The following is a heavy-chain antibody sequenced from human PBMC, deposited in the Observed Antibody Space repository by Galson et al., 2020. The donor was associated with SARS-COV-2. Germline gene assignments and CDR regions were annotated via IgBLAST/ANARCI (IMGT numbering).Heavy chain of an antibody. CDR3: ARHSSSSGGMDV. D-gene: IGHD6-13*01. V-gene: IGHV3-30*03. CDR2: ISYDGSNK. CDR1: GFTFSNYG. Sequence: TGGSLILSCAASGFTFSNYGMHWVRQAPGKGLEWVAIISYDGSNKYYADSVKGRFTISRDNSKNTLYVQMNSLRAEDTAVYYCARHSSSSGGMDVWGQGTTVTVSS. J-gene: IGHJ6*02.